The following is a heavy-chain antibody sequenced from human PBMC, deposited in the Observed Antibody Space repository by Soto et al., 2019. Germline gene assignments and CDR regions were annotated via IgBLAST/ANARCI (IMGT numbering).Heavy chain of an antibody. V-gene: IGHV3-48*03. CDR2: ISSSSSTL. J-gene: IGHJ2*01. CDR3: ARGGSGSYFWYFDL. Sequence: PGGSLRLSCADSGFTFSRYEMNWVRQAPGKVLEWVSYISSSSSTLYYADSLKGRFTISRDNAKNSLYLQMNSLRAEDTAVYYCARGGSGSYFWYFDLWGRGTLVTVSS. CDR1: GFTFSRYE. D-gene: IGHD1-26*01.